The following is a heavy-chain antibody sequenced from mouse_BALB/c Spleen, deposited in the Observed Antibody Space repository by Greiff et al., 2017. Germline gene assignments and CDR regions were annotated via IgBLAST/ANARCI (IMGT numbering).Heavy chain of an antibody. CDR2: ISYDGSN. V-gene: IGHV3-6*02. D-gene: IGHD1-1*01. CDR1: GYSITSGYY. CDR3: ARVTTVVASFDY. J-gene: IGHJ2*01. Sequence: EVKLQESGPGLVKPSQSLSLTCSVTGYSITSGYYWNWIRQFPGNQLEWMGYISYDGSNNYNPSLKNRISITRDTSKNQFFLKLNSVTTEDTATYYCARVTTVVASFDYWGQGTTLTVSS.